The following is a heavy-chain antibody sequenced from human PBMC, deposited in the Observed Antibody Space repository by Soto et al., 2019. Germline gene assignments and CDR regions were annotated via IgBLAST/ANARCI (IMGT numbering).Heavy chain of an antibody. D-gene: IGHD3-10*01. V-gene: IGHV6-1*01. CDR3: ARAGPDYYYYGLDV. J-gene: IGHJ6*02. CDR2: TYYRSKRYN. CDR1: GDSVSTNSAA. Sequence: SQTLSLTCAVSGDSVSTNSAAWNWIRQSPSRGLEWLGRTYYRSKRYNGYAVSVKSRININADTSKNQISLQLNSVTPEDTAVYYCARAGPDYYYYGLDVWGQGTTVTVSS.